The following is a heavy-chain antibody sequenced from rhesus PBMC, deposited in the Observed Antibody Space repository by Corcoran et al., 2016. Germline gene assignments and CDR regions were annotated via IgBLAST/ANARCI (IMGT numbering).Heavy chain of an antibody. Sequence: QLQLQESGPGLVKPSETLSVTCAVSGGSISRSYWSWIRQAPGKGLEWIGYIYGSGSSTNYNPSLKRRVTLSVDTSKNQLSLRLSSVTAADTAVYYCARDRRGSYWGQGVLVTVSS. J-gene: IGHJ4*01. V-gene: IGHV4-169*02. CDR2: IYGSGSST. CDR1: GGSISRSY. D-gene: IGHD5-42*01. CDR3: ARDRRGSY.